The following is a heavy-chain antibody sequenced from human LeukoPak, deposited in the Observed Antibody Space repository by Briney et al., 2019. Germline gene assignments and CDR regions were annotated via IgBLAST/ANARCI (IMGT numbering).Heavy chain of an antibody. D-gene: IGHD3-16*01. V-gene: IGHV3-21*06. Sequence: GGSLRLSCAASGFTFSSHGMNWVRQAPGKGLEWVSSISSLSSYIYYADSVKGRFTISRDNAKNSLYLQMNSLRAEDTAEYYCARVWGSDAFDIWGQGTMVTVSS. CDR1: GFTFSSHG. CDR2: ISSLSSYI. CDR3: ARVWGSDAFDI. J-gene: IGHJ3*02.